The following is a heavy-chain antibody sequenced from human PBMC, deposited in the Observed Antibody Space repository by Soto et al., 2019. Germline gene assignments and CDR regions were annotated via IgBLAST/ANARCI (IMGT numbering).Heavy chain of an antibody. Sequence: SETLSLTCAVYGGSFSGYYWSWIRQPPGKGLEWIGEINHSGSTNYNPSLKSRVTISVDTSKNQFSLKLSSVTAADTAVYYCARGSTVTQSILTAKNDYWGQGTLVTVSS. V-gene: IGHV4-34*01. CDR2: INHSGST. J-gene: IGHJ4*02. D-gene: IGHD4-4*01. CDR3: ARGSTVTQSILTAKNDY. CDR1: GGSFSGYY.